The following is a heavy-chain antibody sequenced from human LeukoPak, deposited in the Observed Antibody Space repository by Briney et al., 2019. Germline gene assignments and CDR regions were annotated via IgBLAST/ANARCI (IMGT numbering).Heavy chain of an antibody. V-gene: IGHV5-51*01. CDR2: IYPGDSDT. D-gene: IGHD2-15*01. J-gene: IGHJ3*02. Sequence: GESLRISCRGSGYTFGNYWIAWVRQMPGKGLEWMGIIYPGDSDTRYSPSFQGQVTISADKSISTAYLQWSSLKASDTAMYYCARSGGYCSGGSCYSDAFDIWGQGTMVTVSS. CDR3: ARSGGYCSGGSCYSDAFDI. CDR1: GYTFGNYW.